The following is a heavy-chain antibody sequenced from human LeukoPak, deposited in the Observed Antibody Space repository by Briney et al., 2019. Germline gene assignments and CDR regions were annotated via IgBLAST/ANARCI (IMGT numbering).Heavy chain of an antibody. Sequence: GGPLRLSCVVSGFTFNRCWMNWVRQAPGKGLEWVAHINPDGRDTYYVDSVKGRFAISRDNAQNSMYLQMNSLRVEDTAVYYCTSWGDTTAEYFQRWGQGTLVTVSS. CDR2: INPDGRDT. CDR3: TSWGDTTAEYFQR. CDR1: GFTFNRCW. J-gene: IGHJ1*01. D-gene: IGHD2-21*02. V-gene: IGHV3-7*01.